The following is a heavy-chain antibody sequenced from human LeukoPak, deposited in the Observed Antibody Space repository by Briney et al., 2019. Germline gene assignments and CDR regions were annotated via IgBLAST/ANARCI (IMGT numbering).Heavy chain of an antibody. CDR3: ALSGSYFGWIDP. D-gene: IGHD3-10*01. J-gene: IGHJ5*02. CDR2: INAGNGNT. CDR1: GYTFTSYA. Sequence: ASAKVSCKASGYTFTSYAMHWVRQAPGQRLEWMGWINAGNGNTKYSQKFQGRVTITRDTSASTAYMELSSLRSEDTAVYYCALSGSYFGWIDPWGQGTLVTVSS. V-gene: IGHV1-3*01.